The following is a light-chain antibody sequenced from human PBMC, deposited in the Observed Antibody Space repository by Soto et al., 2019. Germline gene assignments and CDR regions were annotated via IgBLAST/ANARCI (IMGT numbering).Light chain of an antibody. CDR3: QQYGSSPLT. CDR1: QSVSSSY. Sequence: EIVLTQSPGTLSLSPGERATLSCRASQSVSSSYLAWYQQKPGQAPRLLIYGASGRATGIPDRFSGSGSGTDFTLTISRLEPEDCAVYFCQQYGSSPLTFGGGTKVEIK. V-gene: IGKV3-20*01. CDR2: GAS. J-gene: IGKJ4*01.